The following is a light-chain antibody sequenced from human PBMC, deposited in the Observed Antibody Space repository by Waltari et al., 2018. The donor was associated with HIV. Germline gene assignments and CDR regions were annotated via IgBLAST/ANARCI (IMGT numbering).Light chain of an antibody. V-gene: IGKV1-39*01. Sequence: DIQMTQSPSSLSASVGDRVTMSCRASQNINMYLNWYQQRPGKAPKLLIYVASSLQSGVPSRFSGSGSGTDFNLTISNLQPEDSATYYCQQFRSYPRTFGQGATLEIK. CDR2: VAS. CDR3: QQFRSYPRT. J-gene: IGKJ2*01. CDR1: QNINMY.